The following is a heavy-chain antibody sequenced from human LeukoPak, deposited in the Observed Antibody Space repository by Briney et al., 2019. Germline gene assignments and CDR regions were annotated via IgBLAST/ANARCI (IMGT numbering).Heavy chain of an antibody. CDR3: ARLDTAMVGY. V-gene: IGHV4-39*01. Sequence: SETLSLTCAVYGGSLSAYYWGWIRQPPGKGLEWIGSIYYSGSTYYNPSLKSRVTISVDTSKNQFSLKLSSVTAADTAVYYCARLDTAMVGYWGQGTLVTVSS. J-gene: IGHJ4*02. CDR2: IYYSGST. D-gene: IGHD5-18*01. CDR1: GGSLSAYY.